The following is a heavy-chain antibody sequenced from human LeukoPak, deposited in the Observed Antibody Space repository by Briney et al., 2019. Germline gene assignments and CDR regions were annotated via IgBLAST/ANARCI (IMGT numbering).Heavy chain of an antibody. V-gene: IGHV3-33*06. CDR3: AKVYLPHLVGATSSTFDY. D-gene: IGHD1-26*01. CDR2: IWYDGNNK. J-gene: IGHJ4*02. CDR1: GFTFSNYG. Sequence: PGGSLRLYCAASGFTFSNYGMHWVRQAPGKGLEWVAVIWYDGNNKYYADSVKGRFTISRDNSKNTLYLQMNSLRAEDTAVYYCAKVYLPHLVGATSSTFDYWGQGTLVTV.